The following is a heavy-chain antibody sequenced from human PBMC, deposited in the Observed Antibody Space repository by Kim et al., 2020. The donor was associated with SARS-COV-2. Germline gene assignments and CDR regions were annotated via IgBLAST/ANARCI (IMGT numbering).Heavy chain of an antibody. CDR2: ISYDGSNK. CDR1: GFTFSSYG. CDR3: AKDSSYYYDSSGPGFDY. J-gene: IGHJ4*02. D-gene: IGHD3-22*01. Sequence: GGSLRLSCAASGFTFSSYGMHWVRQAPGKGLEWVAVISYDGSNKYYADSAKGRFTISRDNSKNTLYLQMNSLRAEDTAVYYCAKDSSYYYDSSGPGFDYWGQGTLVTVSS. V-gene: IGHV3-30*18.